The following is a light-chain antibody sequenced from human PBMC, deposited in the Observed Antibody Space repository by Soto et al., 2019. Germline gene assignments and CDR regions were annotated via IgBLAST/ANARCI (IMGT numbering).Light chain of an antibody. CDR2: HVA. CDR3: CSYAAGQTLV. CDR1: SSDVGGYEY. Sequence: QSALTQPRSVSGSPGQSVTISCSGTSSDVGGYEYVSWYQQHPGKAPTLIIHHVAQRPSGVPDRFSASKSGTTASLTISGLQAEDEAEYFCCSYAAGQTLVFGGGTKLTVL. J-gene: IGLJ2*01. V-gene: IGLV2-11*01.